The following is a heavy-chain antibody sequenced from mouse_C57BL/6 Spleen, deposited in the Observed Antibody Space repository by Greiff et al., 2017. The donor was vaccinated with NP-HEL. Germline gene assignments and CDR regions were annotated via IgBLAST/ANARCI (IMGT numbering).Heavy chain of an antibody. J-gene: IGHJ1*03. CDR3: AREGITGGYFDV. V-gene: IGHV5-17*01. CDR2: ISSGSSTI. Sequence: EVMLVESGGGLVKPGGSLKLSCAASGFTFSDYGMHWVRQAPEKGLEWVAYISSGSSTIYYADTVKGRFTISRDNAKNTLFLQMTSLRSEDTAMYYCAREGITGGYFDVWGTGTTVTVSS. CDR1: GFTFSDYG. D-gene: IGHD1-1*01.